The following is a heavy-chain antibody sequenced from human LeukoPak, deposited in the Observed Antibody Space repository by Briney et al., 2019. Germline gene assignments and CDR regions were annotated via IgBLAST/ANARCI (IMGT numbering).Heavy chain of an antibody. CDR1: GFTFSSYA. CDR3: AKDSKIVGATLRSYHYMDV. V-gene: IGHV3-23*01. D-gene: IGHD1-26*01. CDR2: IRGSSDRT. Sequence: AGGSLRLSCAASGFTFSSYAMSWVRQAPGKGLEWVSAIRGSSDRTHYADSVKGRFTISRDNSKNTLYLQMNSLRAEDTAVYYCAKDSKIVGATLRSYHYMDVWGKGTAVTVSS. J-gene: IGHJ6*03.